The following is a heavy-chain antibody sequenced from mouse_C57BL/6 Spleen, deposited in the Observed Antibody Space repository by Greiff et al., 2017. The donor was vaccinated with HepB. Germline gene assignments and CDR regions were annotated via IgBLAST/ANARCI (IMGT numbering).Heavy chain of an antibody. Sequence: VQLKESGGGLVKPGGSLKLSCAASGFTFSDYGMHWVRQAPEKGLEWVAYISSGSSTIYYADTVKGRFTISRDNAKNTLFLQMTSLRSEDTAMYYCARGYYGSSYLSYYAMDYWGQGTSVTVSS. CDR2: ISSGSSTI. CDR3: ARGYYGSSYLSYYAMDY. V-gene: IGHV5-17*01. CDR1: GFTFSDYG. D-gene: IGHD1-1*01. J-gene: IGHJ4*01.